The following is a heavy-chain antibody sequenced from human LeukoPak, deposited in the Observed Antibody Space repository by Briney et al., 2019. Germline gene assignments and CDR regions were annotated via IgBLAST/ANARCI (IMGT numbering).Heavy chain of an antibody. CDR3: GIITGYGLGYLHD. CDR2: ISAYNGNT. CDR1: GYTFTSYG. D-gene: IGHD1-14*01. V-gene: IGHV1-18*01. Sequence: ASVKVSCKASGYTFTSYGISWVRQAPGQGLEWMGWISAYNGNTNYGQKLQGRGTMTTDTSTGTAYMELRSLRSDDRPVYYCGIITGYGLGYLHDWGQGTRVTVSS. J-gene: IGHJ4*02.